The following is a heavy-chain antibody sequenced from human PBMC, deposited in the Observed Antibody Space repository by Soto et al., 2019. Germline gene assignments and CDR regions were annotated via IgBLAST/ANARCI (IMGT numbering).Heavy chain of an antibody. CDR2: IKSKTDGGTT. V-gene: IGHV3-15*07. CDR3: TTVTWSYAVPFDY. CDR1: GFNFCNAW. J-gene: IGHJ4*02. D-gene: IGHD1-26*01. Sequence: PGGSLRLSCAASGFNFCNAWMNWVRQAPGKGLEWVGRIKSKTDGGTTDYAAPVKGRFTISRDDSKNTLYLQMNSLKTEDTAVYYCTTVTWSYAVPFDYWGQGTLVTLSS.